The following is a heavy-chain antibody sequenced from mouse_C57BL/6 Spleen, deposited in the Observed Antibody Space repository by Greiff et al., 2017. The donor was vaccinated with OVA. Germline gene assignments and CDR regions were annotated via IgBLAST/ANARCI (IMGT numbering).Heavy chain of an antibody. D-gene: IGHD2-1*01. CDR1: GYTFTSYW. CDR2: IDPSDSYT. J-gene: IGHJ4*01. Sequence: VQLQQSGAELVRPGTSVKLSCKASGYTFTSYWMHWVKQRPGQGLEWIGVIDPSDSYTNYNQKFKGKATLTVDTSSSTAYMQLSSLTSEDSAVYYCARYYGILYAMDYWGQGTSGTVSS. CDR3: ARYYGILYAMDY. V-gene: IGHV1-59*01.